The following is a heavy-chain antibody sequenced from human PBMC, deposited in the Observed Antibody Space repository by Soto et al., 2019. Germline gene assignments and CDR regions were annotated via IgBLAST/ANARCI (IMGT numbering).Heavy chain of an antibody. CDR1: GFTFSSYA. D-gene: IGHD6-19*01. J-gene: IGHJ4*02. Sequence: GGSLGLSCAASGFTFSSYAMSWVRQAPGKGLEWVSAISGSGGSTYYADSVKGRFTISRDNSKNTRSLRMNSLRSEDTAVYYCPNVFPTVAPDFDDWGEGTLVSVSS. V-gene: IGHV3-23*01. CDR2: ISGSGGST. CDR3: PNVFPTVAPDFDD.